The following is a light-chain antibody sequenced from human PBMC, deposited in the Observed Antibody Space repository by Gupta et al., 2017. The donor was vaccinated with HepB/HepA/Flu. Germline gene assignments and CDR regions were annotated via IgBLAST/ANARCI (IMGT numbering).Light chain of an antibody. Sequence: SYVLAQPPPASGAPGETARITCGGNNIGSKSVHWYQQKPGQAPVLVVYDDSDRPSGIPERFSGSNSGNTATLTISRVEAGDEADYYCQVWDSSSDHYVFGTGTKVTVL. J-gene: IGLJ1*01. CDR2: DDS. CDR1: NIGSKS. V-gene: IGLV3-21*02. CDR3: QVWDSSSDHYV.